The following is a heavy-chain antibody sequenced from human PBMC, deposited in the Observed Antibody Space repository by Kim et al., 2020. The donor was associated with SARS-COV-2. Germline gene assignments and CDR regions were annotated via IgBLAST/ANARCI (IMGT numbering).Heavy chain of an antibody. CDR1: GFTFTGYA. J-gene: IGHJ4*02. CDR3: MKGASGWTWDH. V-gene: IGHV3-23*01. D-gene: IGHD3-10*01. Sequence: GGSLRLSCTTSGFTFTGYALSWVRQAPGKGLEWVSSIDGSDGTTYYVDSVKGRFTISRDNSKNTLYLQMNSLRADDTAVYYCMKGASGWTWDHWGQGT. CDR2: IDGSDGTT.